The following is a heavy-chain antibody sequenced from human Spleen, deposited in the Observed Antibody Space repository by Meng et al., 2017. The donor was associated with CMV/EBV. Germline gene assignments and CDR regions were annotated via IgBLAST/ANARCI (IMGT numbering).Heavy chain of an antibody. CDR1: GYTFSGYY. J-gene: IGHJ4*02. CDR3: ARGGSVTTAFDY. V-gene: IGHV1-2*02. CDR2: INPDSGGT. Sequence: ASVQVSCKASGYTFSGYYLNWVRRAPGQGLEWLGWINPDSGGTKYAQKFQDRVTMTRDTSISTAYMEMSRLRSDDTAVYYCARGGSVTTAFDYWGQGTLVTVSS. D-gene: IGHD4-17*01.